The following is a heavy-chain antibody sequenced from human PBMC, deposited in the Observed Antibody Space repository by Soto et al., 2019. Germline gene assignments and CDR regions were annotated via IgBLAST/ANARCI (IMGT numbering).Heavy chain of an antibody. Sequence: EVHLVESGGGLVQRGGSLRLSCAASGFTFSKYWFHWVRQAPGKGLMWVSRIDPYDTGITYADSVKGRFTISRDNARNTLYLQMDSLTAEDTAVYYCARDMTGADDYLGQGTLVTVSS. D-gene: IGHD3-9*01. CDR3: ARDMTGADDY. CDR2: IDPYDTGI. V-gene: IGHV3-74*01. J-gene: IGHJ4*02. CDR1: GFTFSKYW.